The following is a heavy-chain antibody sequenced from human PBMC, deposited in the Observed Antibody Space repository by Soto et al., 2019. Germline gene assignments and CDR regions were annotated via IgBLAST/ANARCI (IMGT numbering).Heavy chain of an antibody. Sequence: QLQLQESGPGLVKPSETLSLTCTVSGGSISSSSYYWGWIRQPPGKGLEWIGSIYYSGSTYYNPSLKSRGTISGDTSKNQFSLKLSSGTAADTAVYDCARNRGPMVRGVISNWFHPRGQGTLVTGSS. CDR1: GGSISSSSYY. D-gene: IGHD3-10*01. CDR2: IYYSGST. CDR3: ARNRGPMVRGVISNWFHP. J-gene: IGHJ5*02. V-gene: IGHV4-39*01.